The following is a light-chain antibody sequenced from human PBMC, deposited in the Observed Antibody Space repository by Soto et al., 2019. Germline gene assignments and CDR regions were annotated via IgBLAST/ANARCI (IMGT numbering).Light chain of an antibody. J-gene: IGLJ1*01. CDR3: NSYTSSNTYV. V-gene: IGLV2-18*02. CDR2: EVS. Sequence: QSALTQPPSVSGSPGQSVTISCTGTRSDVGSYSRVSWYQQPPGTAPKLMIYEVSNRPSGVPDRFSGSKSGNTASLTISGLQPEDEADYYCNSYTSSNTYVFGTGTKLTVL. CDR1: RSDVGSYSR.